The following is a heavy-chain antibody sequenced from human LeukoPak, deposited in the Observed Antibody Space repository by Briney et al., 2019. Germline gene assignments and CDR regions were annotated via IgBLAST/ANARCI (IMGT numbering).Heavy chain of an antibody. CDR2: ISHSGATT. Sequence: GGSLRLSCAASGFTFSTYAMSWVRQAPGKGLEWVSTISHSGATTYYADSVKGRFTISRDSSKNTLYLQMNSLRAEDTAVYYCARDHRNYDYVWGSYRYNYFDYWGQGTLVTVSS. V-gene: IGHV3-23*01. J-gene: IGHJ4*02. D-gene: IGHD3-16*02. CDR1: GFTFSTYA. CDR3: ARDHRNYDYVWGSYRYNYFDY.